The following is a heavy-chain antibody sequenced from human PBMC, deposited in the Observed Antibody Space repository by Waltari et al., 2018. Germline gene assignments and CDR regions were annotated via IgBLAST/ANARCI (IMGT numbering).Heavy chain of an antibody. Sequence: HVQLVQSGAAVKKPGASVKVSCQASEYTFPGYHIPWVRQAPGQGLEWMGWINPDSGGTKDAQKCYGRVTMTRDTSIKTAYMEMMSLTSDDTAVYYCARGQFTIFGVVILDFWGQGTPVTVSS. J-gene: IGHJ4*02. CDR1: EYTFPGYH. CDR3: ARGQFTIFGVVILDF. CDR2: INPDSGGT. V-gene: IGHV1-2*02. D-gene: IGHD3-3*01.